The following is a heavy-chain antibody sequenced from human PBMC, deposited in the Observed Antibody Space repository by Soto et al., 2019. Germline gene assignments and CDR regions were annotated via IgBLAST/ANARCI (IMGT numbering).Heavy chain of an antibody. CDR3: ARGEQPVRFDY. CDR1: GGSISSGGYY. D-gene: IGHD6-6*01. J-gene: IGHJ4*02. V-gene: IGHV4-31*03. CDR2: IYYSGST. Sequence: QVQLQESGPGLVKPSQTLSLTCTVSGGSISSGGYYWSWIRQHPGKGLEWIGYIYYSGSTYYNPSLKSRVTLSVDTSKNQFAIKLSSVAAADTAVYYSARGEQPVRFDYWGQGTLVTVSS.